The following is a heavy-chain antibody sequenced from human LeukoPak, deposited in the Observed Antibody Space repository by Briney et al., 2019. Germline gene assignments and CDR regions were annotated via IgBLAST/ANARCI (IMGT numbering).Heavy chain of an antibody. CDR1: GFTFSDYY. CDR3: ARDRYDSSGSNWFDP. CDR2: ISSSGVHT. V-gene: IGHV3-11*06. J-gene: IGHJ5*02. Sequence: GGSLRLPCAASGFTFSDYYMSWIRQAPGKGLEWVSYISSSGVHTDYADSVKGRFTISRDNAKNSLYLQMNSLRAEDTAVYYCARDRYDSSGSNWFDPWGQGTLVTVSS. D-gene: IGHD3-22*01.